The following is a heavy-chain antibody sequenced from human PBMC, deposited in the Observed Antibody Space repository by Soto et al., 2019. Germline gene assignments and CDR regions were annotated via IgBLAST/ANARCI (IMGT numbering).Heavy chain of an antibody. D-gene: IGHD3-22*01. J-gene: IGHJ5*02. CDR2: IYHSGST. Sequence: PSETLSLTCAVSGGSISSGGYSWSWIRQPPGKGLEWIGYIYHSGSTYYNPSLKSRVTISVDRSKNQFSLKLSSVTAADTAVYYCAGTYYYDSSGYYWFDPWGQGTLVTVSS. V-gene: IGHV4-30-2*01. CDR3: AGTYYYDSSGYYWFDP. CDR1: GGSISSGGYS.